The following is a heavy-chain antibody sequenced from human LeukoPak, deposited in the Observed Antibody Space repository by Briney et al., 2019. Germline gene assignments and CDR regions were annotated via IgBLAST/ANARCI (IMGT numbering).Heavy chain of an antibody. J-gene: IGHJ6*02. Sequence: GGSLRLSCAASGFTVSSNYMSWVRQAPGKGLEWVSVIYSGGSTYYADSVKGRFTISRDNAKNTLYLQMNSLRVEDTAVYYCAREIVATYYGMDVWGQGTTVTVSS. CDR3: AREIVATYYGMDV. D-gene: IGHD5-12*01. CDR1: GFTVSSNY. V-gene: IGHV3-53*01. CDR2: IYSGGST.